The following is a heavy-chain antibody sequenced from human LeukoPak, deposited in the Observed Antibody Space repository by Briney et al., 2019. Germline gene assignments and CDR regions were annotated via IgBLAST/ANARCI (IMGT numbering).Heavy chain of an antibody. V-gene: IGHV3-7*01. CDR1: GFVYSAFW. J-gene: IGHJ6*03. D-gene: IGHD1-26*01. Sequence: PGGSLRLSCAASGFVYSAFWMSWVRQAPGKGLEWVANIKQDGSEKYYEDSVKGRFTISRDNARNTLFLQMDSLRDEDTAVYYCARDPYSGNYGDYYYYYMDVWGKGTTVTISS. CDR2: IKQDGSEK. CDR3: ARDPYSGNYGDYYYYYMDV.